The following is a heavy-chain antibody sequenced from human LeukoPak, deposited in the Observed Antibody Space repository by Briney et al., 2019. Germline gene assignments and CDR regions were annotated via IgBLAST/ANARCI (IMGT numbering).Heavy chain of an antibody. D-gene: IGHD6-25*01. CDR1: GFTFSSYT. CDR3: ARESIGGYGFDY. CDR2: ISGSSSYI. J-gene: IGHJ4*02. Sequence: GGSLRLSCAASGFTFSSYTMNWVRQAPGKGLEWVSSISGSSSYISYADSVKSRFTISRDTANNSLYLQMNILRAEDTAVYYCARESIGGYGFDYWGQGTPVTVAS. V-gene: IGHV3-21*01.